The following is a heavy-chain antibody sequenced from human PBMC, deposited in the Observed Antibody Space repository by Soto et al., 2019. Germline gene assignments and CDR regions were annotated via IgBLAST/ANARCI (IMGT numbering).Heavy chain of an antibody. CDR2: ISGYNGNT. V-gene: IGHV1-18*01. CDR3: AREGPRPYYYYGMDV. Sequence: QVQLVQSGAEVKKPGASVKVSCKSSGYTFSMSGISWVRQAPGQGLEWMGWISGYNGNTNYEQKFKDRVTXTXXXTXXTANMELRSLRSDDTAVYYCAREGPRPYYYYGMDVWGQGTTVTVSS. J-gene: IGHJ6*02. CDR1: GYTFSMSG.